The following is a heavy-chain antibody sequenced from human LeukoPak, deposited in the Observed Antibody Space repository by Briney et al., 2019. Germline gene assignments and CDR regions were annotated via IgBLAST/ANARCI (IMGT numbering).Heavy chain of an antibody. V-gene: IGHV1-2*02. J-gene: IGHJ3*02. CDR1: GYTVTVYY. D-gene: IGHD3-10*01. CDR2: INPNSGGT. CDR3: AREVRYHGAFDI. Sequence: ASEKVSCKASGYTVTVYYMHWVRQAPRQGLEWMGCINPNSGGTNYAQKFQSRVTMTRDTSISTAYMELSRLRSDYTAVYYCAREVRYHGAFDIWGQGTMVTVSS.